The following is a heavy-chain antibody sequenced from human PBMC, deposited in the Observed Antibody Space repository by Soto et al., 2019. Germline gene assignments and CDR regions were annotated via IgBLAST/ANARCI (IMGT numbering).Heavy chain of an antibody. V-gene: IGHV2-5*02. D-gene: IGHD2-15*01. CDR1: GFSLTTSEVG. CDR3: AHKGGRGAGMDV. J-gene: IGHJ6*02. CDR2: MYWDGDK. Sequence: QITLKESGPTLVNPTQTLTLTCIFSGFSLTTSEVGVAWIRQSPGKALEWLALMYWDGDKRYSPFLKSRLTITKDPPNNPVVLTMTNMDPVDTGTYYGAHKGGRGAGMDVWGQGTTVTVSS.